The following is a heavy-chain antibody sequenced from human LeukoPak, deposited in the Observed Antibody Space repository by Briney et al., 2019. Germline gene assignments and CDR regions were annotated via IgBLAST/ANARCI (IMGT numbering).Heavy chain of an antibody. Sequence: SETLSLTCAVYGGSFSGYYWGWIRQPPGKGLEWIGTMYYAGTTYYNPSLKSRVTISVDTSKEQTSLNLRSVTAADTAVYYCARQLANWGPDLWGQGIHVIVSS. D-gene: IGHD7-27*01. CDR3: ARQLANWGPDL. CDR2: MYYAGTT. V-gene: IGHV4-34*01. CDR1: GGSFSGYY. J-gene: IGHJ5*02.